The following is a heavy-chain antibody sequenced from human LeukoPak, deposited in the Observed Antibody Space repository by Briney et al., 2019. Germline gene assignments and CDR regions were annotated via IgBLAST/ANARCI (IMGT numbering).Heavy chain of an antibody. Sequence: GGSLTLSCAPSGLILSSYAVMWVRPAAEEGREWVGSIRDRSTETYYANSGTGRFAISRDHPTHPLYRQVNCLRAEHPAVHLCAEDFWGSSRGVDHWGQGTLVTVSS. CDR1: GLILSSYA. V-gene: IGHV3-23*01. D-gene: IGHD6-6*01. CDR2: IRDRSTET. CDR3: AEDFWGSSRGVDH. J-gene: IGHJ4*02.